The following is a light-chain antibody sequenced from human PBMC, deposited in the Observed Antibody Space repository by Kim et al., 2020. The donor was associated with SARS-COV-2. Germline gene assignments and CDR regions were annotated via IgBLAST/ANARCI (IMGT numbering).Light chain of an antibody. CDR1: QSVSRY. J-gene: IGKJ2*01. CDR2: DAS. V-gene: IGKV3-11*01. CDR3: QQRSNWYT. Sequence: LSLFPGERATRSCRASQSVSRYLAWYQQKPGQAPRLLIYDASNRATGIPARFSGSGSGTDFTLTISSLEPEDFAVYYCQQRSNWYTFGQGTKLEI.